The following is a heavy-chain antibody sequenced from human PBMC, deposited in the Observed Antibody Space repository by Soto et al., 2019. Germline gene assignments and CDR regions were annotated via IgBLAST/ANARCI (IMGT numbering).Heavy chain of an antibody. J-gene: IGHJ4*02. Sequence: QVQLVQSGAEVKMPGASVKVSCKAYGYTFTNHHVHWVRLAPGQGLEWMGIVTPINGATHYAARFQARVALTRDTSTNTVYLELSSLRSEDTAVYYCVREASATFMNWGFDVWGQGTLVAVSS. CDR2: VTPINGAT. CDR3: VREASATFMNWGFDV. V-gene: IGHV1-46*01. D-gene: IGHD3-16*01. CDR1: GYTFTNHH.